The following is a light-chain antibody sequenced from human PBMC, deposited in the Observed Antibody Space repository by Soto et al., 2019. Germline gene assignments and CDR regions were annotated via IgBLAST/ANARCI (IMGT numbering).Light chain of an antibody. V-gene: IGKV3-15*01. CDR2: DAS. J-gene: IGKJ4*01. CDR3: QRYNNWPLT. Sequence: EILMTQSPATLSVSPGERATLSCGASQYVSTNVAWYQQKPGQTPRLLIYDASTRATGVPARFSGSGSGTEFTLTINSLQSEDFAVYYCQRYNNWPLTFGGGTKVDIK. CDR1: QYVSTN.